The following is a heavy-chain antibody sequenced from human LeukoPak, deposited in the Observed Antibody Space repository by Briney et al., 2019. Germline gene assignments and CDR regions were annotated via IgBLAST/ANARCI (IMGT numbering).Heavy chain of an antibody. D-gene: IGHD2-2*01. CDR2: ISSSSSYI. Sequence: GGSLRLSCAASGFTFSSYSMNWVRQAPGKGLEWFSSISSSSSYIYYADSVKGRFTISRDNAKNSLYLQMNSLRAEDTAVYYCAREEYCSSTSCYGGSNWFDPWGQGTLVTVSS. CDR1: GFTFSSYS. V-gene: IGHV3-21*01. CDR3: AREEYCSSTSCYGGSNWFDP. J-gene: IGHJ5*02.